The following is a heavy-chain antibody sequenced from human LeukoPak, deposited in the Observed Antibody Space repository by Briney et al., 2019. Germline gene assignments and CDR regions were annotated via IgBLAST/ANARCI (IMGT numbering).Heavy chain of an antibody. D-gene: IGHD3-22*01. CDR1: GGSFSGYY. CDR3: ARDRYYYDSSGYCRFDY. V-gene: IGHV4-4*07. J-gene: IGHJ4*02. CDR2: IHASGST. Sequence: KPSETLSLTCAVYGGSFSGYYWSWIRQPPGKGLEWIGRIHASGSTNYNPSLKSRVTMSVDTSKNEFSLKLSSVTAADTAVYYCARDRYYYDSSGYCRFDYWGQGTLVTVSS.